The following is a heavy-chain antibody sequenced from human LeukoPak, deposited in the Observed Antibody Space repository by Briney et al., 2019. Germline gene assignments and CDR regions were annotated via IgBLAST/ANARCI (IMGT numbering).Heavy chain of an antibody. Sequence: GGSLRLSCSASGFTFSSYAMSWVRQAPGKGLEWVSAISGSGGSTYYADSVKGRFTVSRDNSKNTLYLHMNSLRAEDTAVYYCAKSTSGSYGYAFDIWGQGTMVTVSS. CDR1: GFTFSSYA. D-gene: IGHD1-26*01. J-gene: IGHJ3*02. CDR3: AKSTSGSYGYAFDI. CDR2: ISGSGGST. V-gene: IGHV3-23*01.